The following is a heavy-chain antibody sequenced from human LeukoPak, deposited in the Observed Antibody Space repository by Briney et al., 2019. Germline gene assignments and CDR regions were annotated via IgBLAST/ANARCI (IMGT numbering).Heavy chain of an antibody. V-gene: IGHV3-23*01. D-gene: IGHD6-19*01. Sequence: GGSLRLSCAASGFTFSSYAMSWVRQAPGKGLEWVSAISGSGGSTYYAGSVKGRFTISRDNSKNTLYLQMNSLRADDTAVYYCAIFRAVAGPTLFDYWGQGTLVTVSS. CDR1: GFTFSSYA. J-gene: IGHJ4*02. CDR2: ISGSGGST. CDR3: AIFRAVAGPTLFDY.